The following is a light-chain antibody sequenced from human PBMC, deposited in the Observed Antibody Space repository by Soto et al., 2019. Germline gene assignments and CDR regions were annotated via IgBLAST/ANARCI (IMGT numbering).Light chain of an antibody. CDR3: QQYATSPLT. CDR1: QTVTNNY. Sequence: EIVLTQSPGTLSLSPGERAALSCRASQTVTNNYLAWYQQKPGQAPRLLIYGASRRTTGIPDRFSGSGSGTDFTLTISRLEPEDFAVYDCQQYATSPLTFGQGTQVEI. J-gene: IGKJ1*01. V-gene: IGKV3-20*01. CDR2: GAS.